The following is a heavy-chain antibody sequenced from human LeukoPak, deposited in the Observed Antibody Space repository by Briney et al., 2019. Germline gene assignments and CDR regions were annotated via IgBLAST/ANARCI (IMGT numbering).Heavy chain of an antibody. D-gene: IGHD5-12*01. CDR1: GFTFSSYG. CDR2: IWYDGSNK. Sequence: GGSLRLSCTASGFTFSSYGMHWVRQAPGKGLEWVAVIWYDGSNKFYADSVKGRFTISRDNSKNTLYLHMNSLRAEDTAVYYCARDIPRFTEDIVATAGLDAFDIWGQGTMVTVSS. V-gene: IGHV3-33*01. CDR3: ARDIPRFTEDIVATAGLDAFDI. J-gene: IGHJ3*02.